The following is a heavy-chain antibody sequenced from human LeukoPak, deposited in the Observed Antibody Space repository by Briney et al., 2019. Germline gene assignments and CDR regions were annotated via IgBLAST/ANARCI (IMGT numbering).Heavy chain of an antibody. CDR1: GFTFSDYY. D-gene: IGHD2-21*01. J-gene: IGHJ4*02. V-gene: IGHV3-11*04. Sequence: GGSLRLSCAASGFTFSDYYMSWIRQAPGKGLEWVSYISSSGSTIYYADSVKGRFTISRDNAKNSLYLQMNSLRAEDTAVYYCARELVVVIANGVYFDYWGQGTLVTVSS. CDR2: ISSSGSTI. CDR3: ARELVVVIANGVYFDY.